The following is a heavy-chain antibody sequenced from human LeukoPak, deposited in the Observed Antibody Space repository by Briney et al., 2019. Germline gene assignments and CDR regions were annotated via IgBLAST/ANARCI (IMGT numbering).Heavy chain of an antibody. V-gene: IGHV3-53*01. CDR2: IYSGGST. J-gene: IGHJ3*02. D-gene: IGHD3-22*01. CDR1: GFTVSSNY. Sequence: GGSLRLSCAASGFTVSSNYMTWVRQAPGKGLEWVSVIYSGGSTYYADSVEGRFTISRDNSKNTLYLQMNSLRAEDTAVYYCASRDYYDSSGYHDAFDIWGQGTMVTVSS. CDR3: ASRDYYDSSGYHDAFDI.